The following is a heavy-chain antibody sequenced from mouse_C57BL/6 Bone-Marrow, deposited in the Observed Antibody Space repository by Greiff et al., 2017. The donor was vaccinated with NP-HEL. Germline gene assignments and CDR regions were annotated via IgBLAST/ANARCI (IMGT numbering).Heavy chain of an antibody. CDR2: ISSGGSYT. CDR1: GFTFSSYG. J-gene: IGHJ3*01. CDR3: ARHPYDYDPAWFAY. D-gene: IGHD2-4*01. Sequence: VQLVESGGDLVKPGGSLKLSCAASGFTFSSYGMSWVRQTPDKRLEWVATISSGGSYTYYPDSVKGRFTISRDNAKNTLYLQMSSLKSEDTAMYYCARHPYDYDPAWFAYWGQGTLVTVSA. V-gene: IGHV5-6*01.